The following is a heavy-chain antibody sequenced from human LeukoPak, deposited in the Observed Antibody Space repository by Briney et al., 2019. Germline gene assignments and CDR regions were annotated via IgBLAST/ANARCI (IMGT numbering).Heavy chain of an antibody. CDR2: MYHSGST. V-gene: IGHV4-38-2*02. CDR1: GYSISSGYY. Sequence: SETLSLTCSVSGYSISSGYYWGWIRQPPGKGLEWIGTMYHSGSTYYTPSLRSRVTISIDTSTNEVSLRLTSVAATDTAVYFCARAPRQSSWYDPWGQGTLVTVSS. CDR3: ARAPRQSSWYDP. D-gene: IGHD6-13*01. J-gene: IGHJ5*02.